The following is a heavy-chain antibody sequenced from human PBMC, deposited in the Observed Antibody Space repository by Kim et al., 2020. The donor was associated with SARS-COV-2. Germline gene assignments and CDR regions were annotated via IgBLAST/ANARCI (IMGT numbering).Heavy chain of an antibody. CDR1: GFTFSSYW. J-gene: IGHJ6*02. D-gene: IGHD5-18*01. CDR3: ARVGYSYGYGYYYYVMDV. CDR2: INSDGSST. Sequence: GGSLRLSCAASGFTFSSYWMHWVRQAPGKGLVWVSRINSDGSSTSYADSVKGRFTISRDNAKNTLYLQMNSLRAEDTAVYYCARVGYSYGYGYYYYVMDVWGQGTTLTVSS. V-gene: IGHV3-74*01.